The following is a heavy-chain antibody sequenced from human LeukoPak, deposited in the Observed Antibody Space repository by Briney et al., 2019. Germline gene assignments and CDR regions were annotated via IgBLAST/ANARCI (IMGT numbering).Heavy chain of an antibody. CDR1: GGSISSGGYY. CDR2: IYYSGST. J-gene: IGHJ4*02. V-gene: IGHV4-31*03. CDR3: ARHKYYYDSSGYYYDPYYFDY. D-gene: IGHD3-22*01. Sequence: SETLSLTCTVSGGSISSGGYYWSWIRQHPGKGLEWIGYIYYSGSTYYNPSLKSRVTISVDTSKNQFSLKLSSVTAADTAVYYCARHKYYYDSSGYYYDPYYFDYWGQGTLVTVSS.